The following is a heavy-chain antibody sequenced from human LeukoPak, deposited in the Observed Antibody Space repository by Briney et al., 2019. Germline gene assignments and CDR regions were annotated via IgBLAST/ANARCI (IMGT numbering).Heavy chain of an antibody. CDR3: ARDIVVVPAATSWFDP. CDR2: ISAYNANT. D-gene: IGHD2-2*01. CDR1: GYTFTSYA. V-gene: IGHV1-18*01. Sequence: GASVKVSCKASGYTFTSYAMNWVRQAPGQGLEWMGWISAYNANTNYAQKLQGRVTMTTDTSTSTAYMELRSLRSDDTAVYYCARDIVVVPAATSWFDPWGQGTLVTVSS. J-gene: IGHJ5*02.